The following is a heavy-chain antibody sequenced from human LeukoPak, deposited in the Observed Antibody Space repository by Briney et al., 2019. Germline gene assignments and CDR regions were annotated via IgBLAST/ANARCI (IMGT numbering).Heavy chain of an antibody. Sequence: ASVKVSCKASGYTFTGYYMHWVRQAPGQGLEWMGWINPNSGGTNYAQKFQGWVTMTGDTSISTAYMELSRLRSDDTAMYYCARARIYSSGWYDYWGQGTLVTVSS. CDR1: GYTFTGYY. CDR2: INPNSGGT. D-gene: IGHD6-19*01. CDR3: ARARIYSSGWYDY. J-gene: IGHJ4*02. V-gene: IGHV1-2*04.